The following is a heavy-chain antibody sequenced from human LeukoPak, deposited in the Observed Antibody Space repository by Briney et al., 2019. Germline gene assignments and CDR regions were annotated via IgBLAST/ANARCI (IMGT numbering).Heavy chain of an antibody. CDR2: ISSSSSYM. CDR3: VRDPYEAY. CDR1: GFTFSTYS. Sequence: GGSLRLSCAASGFTFSTYSMNWVRQAPGKGLEWVASISSSSSYMYYPDSVKGRFTISRDNSKNTVSLQMNSLRAEDTAVYYCVRDPYEAYWGQGTLVTVSS. D-gene: IGHD5-12*01. J-gene: IGHJ4*02. V-gene: IGHV3-21*01.